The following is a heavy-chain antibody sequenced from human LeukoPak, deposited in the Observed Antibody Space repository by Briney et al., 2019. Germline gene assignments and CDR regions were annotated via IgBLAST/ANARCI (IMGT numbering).Heavy chain of an antibody. Sequence: ASGKVSCKASGYTFTSYGISWVRQAPGQGLEWMGWISAYNGNTKYAQKLQGRVTMTTDTSTSTAYMELRSLRSDDTAVYYCARTNHYQLLGHFDYWGQGTLVTVSS. CDR2: ISAYNGNT. J-gene: IGHJ4*02. D-gene: IGHD2-2*01. CDR1: GYTFTSYG. V-gene: IGHV1-18*01. CDR3: ARTNHYQLLGHFDY.